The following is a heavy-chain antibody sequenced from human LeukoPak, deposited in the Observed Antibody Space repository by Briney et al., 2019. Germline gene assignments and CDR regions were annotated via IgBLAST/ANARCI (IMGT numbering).Heavy chain of an antibody. CDR1: GFTSSDYY. CDR3: VRGGPYGDYDAY. D-gene: IGHD4-17*01. V-gene: IGHV3-11*06. CDR2: ISSDSTYT. Sequence: GGSLRLSCAVSGFTSSDYYMSWVRQAPGRGMVCVSYISSDSTYTNYADSVRGRFTISRDNAKNSLYLQMNSLRAEDTAVYYCVRGGPYGDYDAYWGQGTLVTVSS. J-gene: IGHJ4*02.